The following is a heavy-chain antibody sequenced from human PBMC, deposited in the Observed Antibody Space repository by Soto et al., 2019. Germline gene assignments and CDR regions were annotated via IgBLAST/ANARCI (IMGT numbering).Heavy chain of an antibody. CDR2: INAGNGNT. CDR1: GYTFTSYA. V-gene: IGHV1-3*01. CDR3: ARDHMVTEELYMDV. J-gene: IGHJ6*03. D-gene: IGHD2-21*02. Sequence: GASVKVSCKASGYTFTSYAMHWVRQAPGQRLEWMGWINAGNGNTKYSQKFQGRVTITRDTSASTAYMELSSLRSEDTAVYYCARDHMVTEELYMDVWGKGTTVTVSS.